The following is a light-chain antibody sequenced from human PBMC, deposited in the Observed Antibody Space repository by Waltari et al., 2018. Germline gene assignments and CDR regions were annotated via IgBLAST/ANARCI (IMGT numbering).Light chain of an antibody. V-gene: IGKV3-20*01. CDR3: QQYDISPLT. CDR1: QPIRTTY. CDR2: GAS. J-gene: IGKJ4*01. Sequence: IVLTPSPGTLSLSPGEGATLSCRTSQPIRTTYLAWYQQKPGQAPTLLIYGASSRATGVPDRFTGSGSGTDFSLTISSLEPEDFATYYCQQYDISPLTFGGGTKVEIK.